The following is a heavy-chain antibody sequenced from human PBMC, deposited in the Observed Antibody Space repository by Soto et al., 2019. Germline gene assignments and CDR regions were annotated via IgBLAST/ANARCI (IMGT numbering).Heavy chain of an antibody. J-gene: IGHJ4*02. CDR2: ISGSGVST. CDR1: GFTFSSCA. V-gene: IGHV3-23*01. Sequence: GGSLRLSCAASGFTFSSCAMSWVRQAPGKGLEWVSSISGSGVSTYYADSVKGRFTISRDSSKNTVYLQMNGLRAEDTAVYYCAKVIENCGGDRYLFDYWGKGTLVPVSS. CDR3: AKVIENCGGDRYLFDY. D-gene: IGHD2-21*02.